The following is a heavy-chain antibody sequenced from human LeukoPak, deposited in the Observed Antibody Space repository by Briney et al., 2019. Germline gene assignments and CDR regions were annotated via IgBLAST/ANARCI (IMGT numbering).Heavy chain of an antibody. V-gene: IGHV4-34*01. CDR1: GGSFSGYY. Sequence: SETLSLTCAVYGGSFSGYYWSWIRQPPGKGLEWIGEINHSGSTNYNPSLKSRVTISVDTSKNQFSLKLSSVTAADTAVYYSARAGSDIVVVPAAMLGSSWFDPWGQGTLVTVSS. J-gene: IGHJ5*02. D-gene: IGHD2-2*01. CDR3: ARAGSDIVVVPAAMLGSSWFDP. CDR2: INHSGST.